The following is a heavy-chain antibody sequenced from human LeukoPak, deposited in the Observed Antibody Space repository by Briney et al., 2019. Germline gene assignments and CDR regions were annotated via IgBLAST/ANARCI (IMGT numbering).Heavy chain of an antibody. CDR2: IYYSGST. CDR1: GGSISSYY. J-gene: IGHJ4*02. Sequence: ETLSLTCTVSGGSISSYYWSWIRQPPGKGLEWIGYIYYSGSTNYNPSLKSRVTISVDTSKNQFSLKLSSVTAADTAVYYCARGEDYGYFDYWGQGTLVTVSS. D-gene: IGHD4-17*01. V-gene: IGHV4-59*01. CDR3: ARGEDYGYFDY.